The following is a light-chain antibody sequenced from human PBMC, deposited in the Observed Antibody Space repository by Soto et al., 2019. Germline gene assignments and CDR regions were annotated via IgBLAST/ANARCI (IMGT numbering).Light chain of an antibody. CDR2: DVS. J-gene: IGLJ3*02. Sequence: QSALTQPASVSGSPGQSITISCTGTSSDVGGYNYVSWYQQHPGKAPKLLIYDVSNRPSVVSNRFSGSKSGNTASLTISGLQAEDEADYYCNSYTSSSNLVFGGRTQLTVL. CDR3: NSYTSSSNLV. V-gene: IGLV2-14*01. CDR1: SSDVGGYNY.